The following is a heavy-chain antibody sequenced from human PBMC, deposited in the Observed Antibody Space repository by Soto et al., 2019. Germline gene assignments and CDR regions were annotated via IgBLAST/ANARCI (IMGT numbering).Heavy chain of an antibody. D-gene: IGHD5-18*01. CDR1: GYSFTSYW. CDR3: ARHSERAMGGCYYYYVMGV. V-gene: IGHV5-51*01. CDR2: IYPGDSDT. Sequence: PGESLKISCKGSGYSFTSYWIGWVRQMPGKGLEWMGIIYPGDSDTRYSPSFQAQVTISADKSTSTAYLQWSSLQASDTAMYYCARHSERAMGGCYYYYVMGVWGQGTTGTVPS. J-gene: IGHJ6*02.